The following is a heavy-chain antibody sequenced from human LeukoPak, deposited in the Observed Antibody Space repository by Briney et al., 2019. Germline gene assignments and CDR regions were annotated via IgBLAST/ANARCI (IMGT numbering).Heavy chain of an antibody. J-gene: IGHJ4*02. CDR1: GFTFSSYS. D-gene: IGHD6-19*01. CDR2: ISSDGSTR. Sequence: GGSLRLSCAASGFTFSSYSMNWVRQAPGRGLEWVSFISSDGSTRYHADSVKGRFTISRDNAKNSLYLQMNTLRAEDTAVYYRARVSGWYSVEDYWGQGTLVTVSS. V-gene: IGHV3-48*01. CDR3: ARVSGWYSVEDY.